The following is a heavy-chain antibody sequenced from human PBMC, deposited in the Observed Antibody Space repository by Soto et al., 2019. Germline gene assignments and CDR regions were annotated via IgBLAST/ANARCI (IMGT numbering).Heavy chain of an antibody. CDR1: GFTFSDYV. V-gene: IGHV3-11*01. D-gene: IGHD3-10*01. CDR2: ISSSGNNI. J-gene: IGHJ4*02. Sequence: GGSLRLSCAVSGFTFSDYVMTWIRQAPGKGLECVSYISSSGNNIYYADSVKGRFTISRDTAKSSLLLQMNTLRAEDTAVYYCARHHGGTSRLFDYWGRGTLVTVSS. CDR3: ARHHGGTSRLFDY.